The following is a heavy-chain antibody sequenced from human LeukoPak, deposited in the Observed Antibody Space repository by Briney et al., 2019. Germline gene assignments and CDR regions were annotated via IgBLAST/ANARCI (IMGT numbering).Heavy chain of an antibody. V-gene: IGHV3-23*01. J-gene: IGHJ6*03. CDR3: AKAGQSTTHYYYYYYMDV. D-gene: IGHD2-2*01. Sequence: GGTLRLSCAASGFTFSSFGMSWVRQAPGKGLEWVSAISGSGVSTYYADSVKGRFTISRDNSKNSLYLQMNSLRAEDTAVYYCAKAGQSTTHYYYYYYMDVWGKGTTVTISS. CDR2: ISGSGVST. CDR1: GFTFSSFG.